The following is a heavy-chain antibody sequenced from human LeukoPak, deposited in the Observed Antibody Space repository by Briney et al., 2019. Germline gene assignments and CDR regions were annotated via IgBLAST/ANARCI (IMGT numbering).Heavy chain of an antibody. V-gene: IGHV4-4*07. Sequence: SETLSLTCTVSGGSISNYYWSWIRQPAGKGLEWIGRIYTSGSTSYNPSLKSRVTMSVDTSKNQFSLKLSSVTAADTAVYYCARIGGSYYEYYFDYWGQGTLVTVSS. D-gene: IGHD1-26*01. CDR3: ARIGGSYYEYYFDY. CDR2: IYTSGST. J-gene: IGHJ4*02. CDR1: GGSISNYY.